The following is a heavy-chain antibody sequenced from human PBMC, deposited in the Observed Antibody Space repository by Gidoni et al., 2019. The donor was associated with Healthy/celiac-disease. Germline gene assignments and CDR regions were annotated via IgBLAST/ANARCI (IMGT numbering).Heavy chain of an antibody. CDR2: ISSSSSYI. V-gene: IGHV3-21*01. CDR3: ARQGGYYYDSSGYHYFDY. J-gene: IGHJ4*02. CDR1: GFTFSSYS. D-gene: IGHD3-22*01. Sequence: EVQLVESGGGLVKPGGSLRLSCAASGFTFSSYSMNWVRQAPGKGLEWVSSISSSSSYIYYADSVKGRFTISRDNAKNSLYLQMNSLRAEDTAVYYCARQGGYYYDSSGYHYFDYGGQGTLVTVSS.